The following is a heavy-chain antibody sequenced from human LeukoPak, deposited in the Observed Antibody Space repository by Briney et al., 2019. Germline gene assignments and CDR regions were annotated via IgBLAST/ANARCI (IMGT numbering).Heavy chain of an antibody. V-gene: IGHV3-30*18. Sequence: GRSLRLSCGASGFXFSNYGIHWVRQAPGKGLEWLAVISYDGSNKYYSDSVKGRFTISRDNYKNTLYLQMNSLRAEDTGVYYCAKDSCSSTSCYEDFWGQGTLVTVSS. CDR2: ISYDGSNK. CDR1: GFXFSNYG. J-gene: IGHJ4*02. CDR3: AKDSCSSTSCYEDF. D-gene: IGHD2-2*01.